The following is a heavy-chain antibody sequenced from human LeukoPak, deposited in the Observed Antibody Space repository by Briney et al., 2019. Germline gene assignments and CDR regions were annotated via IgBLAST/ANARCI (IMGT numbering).Heavy chain of an antibody. V-gene: IGHV4-59*01. D-gene: IGHD5-12*01. CDR2: IYYSGST. CDR1: GGSISSYY. Sequence: PSETLSLTCTVSGGSISSYYWSWIRQPPGKGLEWIGYIYYSGSTNYNPSLKSRVTISVDTSKNQFSLKLSSVTAADTAVYYCARGRYSGYDPSNYYFDYWGQGTLVTVSS. J-gene: IGHJ4*02. CDR3: ARGRYSGYDPSNYYFDY.